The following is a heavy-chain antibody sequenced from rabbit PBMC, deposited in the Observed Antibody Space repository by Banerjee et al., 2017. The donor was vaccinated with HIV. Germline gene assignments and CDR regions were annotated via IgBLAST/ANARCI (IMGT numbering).Heavy chain of an antibody. J-gene: IGHJ4*01. CDR1: GFSFSSSYY. CDR3: ARGYTYGYWGL. D-gene: IGHD6-1*01. CDR2: IYAGSSGST. Sequence: QSLEESGGDLVKPGASLTLTCTASGFSFSSSYYMCWVRQAPGKGLEWIACIYAGSSGSTYYASWAKGRFTISKTSSTTVTLQMTSLTAADTATYFCARGYTYGYWGLWGQGTLVTVS. V-gene: IGHV1S40*01.